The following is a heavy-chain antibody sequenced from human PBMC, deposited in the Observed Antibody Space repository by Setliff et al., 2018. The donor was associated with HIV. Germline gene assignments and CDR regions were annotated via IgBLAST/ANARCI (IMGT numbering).Heavy chain of an antibody. CDR3: ARDRASSGYYARFDH. Sequence: PGGSLRLSCAASGFTFSNYNMNWVRQAPGKGLEWVSSISYDSRFIYHADSMKGRFTISRDNAKKLVYLQMNSLRAEDTAIYYCARDRASSGYYARFDHWGQGTQVTVSS. J-gene: IGHJ4*02. V-gene: IGHV3-21*01. CDR1: GFTFSNYN. D-gene: IGHD3-22*01. CDR2: ISYDSRFI.